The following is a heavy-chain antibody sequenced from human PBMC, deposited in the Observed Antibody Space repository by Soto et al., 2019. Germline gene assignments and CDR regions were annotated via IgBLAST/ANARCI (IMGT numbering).Heavy chain of an antibody. D-gene: IGHD6-6*01. CDR2: IYPGDSDT. CDR1: GYSFTSYW. Sequence: GESLKISCKGSGYSFTSYWIGWVRQMPGKGLEWMGIIYPGDSDTRYSPSFQGQVTISADKSISTAYLQWSSLKASDTAMYYCARRSSSSSVYYYYYGMDVWGQGTTVTVSS. V-gene: IGHV5-51*01. CDR3: ARRSSSSSVYYYYYGMDV. J-gene: IGHJ6*02.